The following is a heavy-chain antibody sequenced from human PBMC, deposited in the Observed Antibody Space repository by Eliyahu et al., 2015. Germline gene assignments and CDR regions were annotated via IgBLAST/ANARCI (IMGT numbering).Heavy chain of an antibody. CDR3: ATGSLKYQLLYMPILESMDV. D-gene: IGHD2-2*02. J-gene: IGHJ6*02. CDR1: GYTLTELS. Sequence: QVQLVQSGAEVKKPGASVKVSCKVSGYTLTELSIHWVRPAPGKGXELMGGFDPEDGETIYAQKFQGRVTMTEDTSTDTAYMELSSLRSEDTAVYYCATGSLKYQLLYMPILESMDVWGQGTTVTVSS. V-gene: IGHV1-24*01. CDR2: FDPEDGET.